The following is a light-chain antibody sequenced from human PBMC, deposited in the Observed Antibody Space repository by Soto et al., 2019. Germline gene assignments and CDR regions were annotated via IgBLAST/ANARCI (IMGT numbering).Light chain of an antibody. Sequence: EIVLTQSPATLSLSPGERATLSCRASQSVSSHLAWYQQKPGQAPRLLIYDASNRATAIPARFSGSGSGTDFTLTISSLEPEDFAVYYCQQRSNWPITFGPGTKVEIK. CDR2: DAS. J-gene: IGKJ3*01. CDR1: QSVSSH. V-gene: IGKV3-11*01. CDR3: QQRSNWPIT.